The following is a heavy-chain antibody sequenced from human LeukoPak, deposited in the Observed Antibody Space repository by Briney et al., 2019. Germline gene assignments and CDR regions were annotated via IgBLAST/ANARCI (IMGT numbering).Heavy chain of an antibody. CDR3: ARGRPPSTPGVRWAIDY. D-gene: IGHD1-14*01. CDR1: GYTFTGHY. CDR2: INPNGGGT. Sequence: ASVKVSCKASGYTFTGHYIHWVRQAPGQGLEWMGLINPNGGGTQFAQKFQGRVTMTRDTSIDTAYMELNRLTSDDTAVYYCARGRPPSTPGVRWAIDYWGQGTLVTVSS. V-gene: IGHV1-2*02. J-gene: IGHJ4*02.